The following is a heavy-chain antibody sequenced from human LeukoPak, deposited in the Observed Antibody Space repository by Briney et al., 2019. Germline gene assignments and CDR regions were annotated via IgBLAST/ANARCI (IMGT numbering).Heavy chain of an antibody. CDR2: ISSRSSTI. CDR1: GFSFSASE. Sequence: GGSLRLSCAASGFSFSASEMNWVRQAPGKGLEWISYISSRSSTIYYADSVKGRFTISRDNAKNSLFLQMNSLRDEDTAVYYCARGCSGGSCFGDFDYWGQGTLGTVSS. D-gene: IGHD2-15*01. CDR3: ARGCSGGSCFGDFDY. V-gene: IGHV3-48*02. J-gene: IGHJ4*02.